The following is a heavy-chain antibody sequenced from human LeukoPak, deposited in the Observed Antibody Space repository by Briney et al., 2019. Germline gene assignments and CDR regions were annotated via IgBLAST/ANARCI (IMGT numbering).Heavy chain of an antibody. CDR2: ISSSTSTI. CDR1: GFTLSSYS. J-gene: IGHJ5*02. Sequence: GGSLRLSCAASGFTLSSYSMNWVRQAPGKGLEWVSYISSSTSTINYADSVKGRFTISRDNANDSLFLQMHSLGVDDTAVYYCARRPPTGAALDHWGQGTPVTVSS. V-gene: IGHV3-48*01. CDR3: ARRPPTGAALDH. D-gene: IGHD6-6*01.